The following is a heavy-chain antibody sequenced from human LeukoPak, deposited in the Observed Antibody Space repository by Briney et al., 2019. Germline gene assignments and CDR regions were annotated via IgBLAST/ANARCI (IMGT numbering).Heavy chain of an antibody. J-gene: IGHJ3*02. CDR2: IYYSGGDM. CDR3: ARQPAATSAFDI. V-gene: IGHV4-59*08. Sequence: SETLSLTCTVSGGSINNYYWSWIRQPPGKGLEWIGYIYYSGGDMNYNPSLKSRLTISVDTSKNQISLMLTSMTAADTAVYYCARQPAATSAFDIWAQGTMVSVSS. CDR1: GGSINNYY.